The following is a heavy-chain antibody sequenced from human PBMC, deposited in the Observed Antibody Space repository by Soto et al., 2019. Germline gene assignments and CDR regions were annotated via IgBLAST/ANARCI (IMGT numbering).Heavy chain of an antibody. D-gene: IGHD1-26*01. Sequence: SETLSLTCTVSGGSISSYYWSWIRQPPGKGLEWIGYIYYSGSTNYNPSLKSRVTISVDTSKNQFSLKLSSVTAADTAVYYCARDSGSYQAWGQGTMVTVSS. V-gene: IGHV4-59*01. CDR2: IYYSGST. CDR3: ARDSGSYQA. J-gene: IGHJ3*01. CDR1: GGSISSYY.